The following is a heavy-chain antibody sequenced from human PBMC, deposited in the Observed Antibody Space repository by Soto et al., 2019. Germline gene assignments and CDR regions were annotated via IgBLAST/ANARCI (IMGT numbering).Heavy chain of an antibody. J-gene: IGHJ4*02. Sequence: GGSLRLSCAASGFTFSSYAMSWVRQAPGKGLEWVSAISGSGGSTYYADSVKGRFTISRDNSKNTLYLQMNSLRAEDTAVYYCAKGGYSYGYWSLVFLDYWGQGTLVTVSS. CDR2: ISGSGGST. D-gene: IGHD5-18*01. V-gene: IGHV3-23*01. CDR3: AKGGYSYGYWSLVFLDY. CDR1: GFTFSSYA.